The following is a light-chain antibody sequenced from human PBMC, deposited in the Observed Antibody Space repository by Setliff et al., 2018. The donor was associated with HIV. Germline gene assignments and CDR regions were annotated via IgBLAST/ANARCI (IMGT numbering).Light chain of an antibody. Sequence: QSALTQPRSVSGSPGQSVTISCTGTASDIGNYNYVSWYQQHPGKAPKLMIYDVSERPSGVPDRFSGSKSGNTASLTISGLQAEDEADYYCCSYAGGYTYVFGTGTKV. CDR2: DVS. J-gene: IGLJ1*01. V-gene: IGLV2-11*01. CDR3: CSYAGGYTYV. CDR1: ASDIGNYNY.